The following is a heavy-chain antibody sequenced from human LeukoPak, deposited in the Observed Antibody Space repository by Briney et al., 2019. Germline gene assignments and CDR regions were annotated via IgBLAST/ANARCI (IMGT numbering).Heavy chain of an antibody. Sequence: GGSLRLSCTASGFTFGDYAMSWLRQAPGKGLEWVASINHNGNVNYYVDSVKGRFTISRDNAKNSLYLQMSNLRAEDTAVYFCARGGGLDVWGQGATVTVSS. J-gene: IGHJ6*02. CDR2: INHNGNVN. CDR1: GFTFGDYA. D-gene: IGHD3-16*01. CDR3: ARGGGLDV. V-gene: IGHV3-7*03.